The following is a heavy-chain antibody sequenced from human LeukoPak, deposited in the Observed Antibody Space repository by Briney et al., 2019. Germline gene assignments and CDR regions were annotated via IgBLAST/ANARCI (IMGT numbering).Heavy chain of an antibody. V-gene: IGHV4-34*09. Sequence: SETLSLTCAVYGGSFSGYYWSWIRQPPGKGLEWIGSIYYSGSTYYNPSLKSRVTISVDTSKNQFSLKLSSVTAADTAVYYCARASPTYSRFSVPLFDYWGQGTLVTVSS. CDR2: IYYSGST. CDR3: ARASPTYSRFSVPLFDY. CDR1: GGSFSGYY. J-gene: IGHJ4*02. D-gene: IGHD3-3*01.